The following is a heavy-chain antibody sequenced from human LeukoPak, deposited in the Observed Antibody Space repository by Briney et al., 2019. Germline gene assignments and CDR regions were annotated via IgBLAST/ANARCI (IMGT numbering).Heavy chain of an antibody. CDR2: LYPGDSDT. CDR1: GYSFTSYW. J-gene: IGHJ4*02. V-gene: IGHV5-51*01. D-gene: IGHD3-9*01. CDR3: ARLSGLTRYYISYPFDY. Sequence: GESLKISCKGSGYSFTSYWIGWVRQMPGKGLEWMGILYPGDSDTKYSPSFQGQVTISADKCISTAYLQWSSLKASDTAMYYCARLSGLTRYYISYPFDYWGQGTLVTVSS.